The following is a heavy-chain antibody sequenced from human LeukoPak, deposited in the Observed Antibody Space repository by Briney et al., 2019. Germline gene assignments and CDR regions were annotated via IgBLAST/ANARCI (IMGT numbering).Heavy chain of an antibody. V-gene: IGHV3-48*01. J-gene: IGHJ4*02. CDR3: ARGGYSSRTFDY. Sequence: GGSLRLSCAAASGFTFSTYHINWVRQAPGKGLEWVSYISRSSTTIYYADSVKGRFTISRDNAKNSLYLQMNSLRAEDTAVYYCARGGYSSRTFDYWGQGTLVTVSS. CDR2: ISRSSTTI. D-gene: IGHD5-18*01. CDR1: GFTFSTYH.